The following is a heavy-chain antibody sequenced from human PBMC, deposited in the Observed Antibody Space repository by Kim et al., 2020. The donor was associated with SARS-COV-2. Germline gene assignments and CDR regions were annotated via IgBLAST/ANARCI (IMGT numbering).Heavy chain of an antibody. CDR3: ARAGTMIRFDP. Sequence: TNYNPSLKSRVTISVDTSKNQVSLKLSSVTAADTAVYYCARAGTMIRFDPWGQGTLVTVSS. CDR2: T. V-gene: IGHV4-34*01. J-gene: IGHJ5*02. D-gene: IGHD3-22*01.